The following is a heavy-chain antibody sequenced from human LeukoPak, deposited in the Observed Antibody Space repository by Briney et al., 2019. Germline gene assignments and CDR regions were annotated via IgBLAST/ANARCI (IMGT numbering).Heavy chain of an antibody. D-gene: IGHD3-10*01. V-gene: IGHV4-59*08. CDR2: IYYSGST. CDR1: GGSISSSNW. J-gene: IGHJ4*02. Sequence: SETLSLTCAVSGGSISSSNWWSWIRQPPGKGLEGIGYIYYSGSTNYNPSLKSRVTISVDTSKNQFSLKLSSVTAADTAVYYCARHGRGVIDYWGQGTLVTVSS. CDR3: ARHGRGVIDY.